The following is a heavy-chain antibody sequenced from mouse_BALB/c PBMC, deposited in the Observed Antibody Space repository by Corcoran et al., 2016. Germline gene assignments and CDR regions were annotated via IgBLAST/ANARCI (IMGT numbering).Heavy chain of an antibody. CDR1: GYSFTGYY. Sequence: LVKTGASVKISCKASGYSFTGYYMHWVKQSHGKSLEWIGYISCYNGATSYNQKFKGKATFTLDTSSSTAYMQFNSLTSEDSAVYYCARGRYRYYVMDYWGQGTSVTVSS. J-gene: IGHJ4*01. D-gene: IGHD2-14*01. V-gene: IGHV1S34*01. CDR3: ARGRYRYYVMDY. CDR2: ISCYNGAT.